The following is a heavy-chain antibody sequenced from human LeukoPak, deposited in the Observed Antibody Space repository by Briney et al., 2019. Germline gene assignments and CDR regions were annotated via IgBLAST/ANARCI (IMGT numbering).Heavy chain of an antibody. V-gene: IGHV3-30*18. Sequence: GGSLRLSCAAPGFTFSSYGMHWVRQAPGKGLEWVAVISYDGSNKYYADSVKGRFTISRDNSKNTLYLQMNSLRAEDTAVYYCAKGSYNDYWGQGTLVTVSS. CDR3: AKGSYNDY. CDR1: GFTFSSYG. D-gene: IGHD3-10*01. J-gene: IGHJ4*02. CDR2: ISYDGSNK.